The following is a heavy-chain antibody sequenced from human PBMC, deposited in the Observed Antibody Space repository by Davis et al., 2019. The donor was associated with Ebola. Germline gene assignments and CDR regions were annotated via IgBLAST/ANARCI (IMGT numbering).Heavy chain of an antibody. CDR1: GGSISSSSYY. J-gene: IGHJ5*02. CDR3: ARWVVLMVYAIVPNT. D-gene: IGHD2-8*01. CDR2: IYYSGST. Sequence: PSETLSLTCTVSGGSISSSSYYWGWIRQPPGKGLEWIGSIYYSGSTYYNPSLKSRVTISVDTSKNQFSLKLSSVTAADTAVYYCARWVVLMVYAIVPNTWGQGTLVTVSS. V-gene: IGHV4-39*01.